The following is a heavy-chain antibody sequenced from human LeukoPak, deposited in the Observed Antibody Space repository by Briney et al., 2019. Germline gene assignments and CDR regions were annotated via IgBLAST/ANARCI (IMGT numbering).Heavy chain of an antibody. Sequence: GGSLRLSCAASGFTFSSYAMRWVRQAPGKGLEWVSAISGSGGSTYYAASVKGRFTISRDNSKNTLYLQMNSLRAEDTAVYYCAKVLDYDILTGLAWGQGTLVTVSS. CDR1: GFTFSSYA. CDR2: ISGSGGST. J-gene: IGHJ4*02. V-gene: IGHV3-23*01. CDR3: AKVLDYDILTGLA. D-gene: IGHD3-9*01.